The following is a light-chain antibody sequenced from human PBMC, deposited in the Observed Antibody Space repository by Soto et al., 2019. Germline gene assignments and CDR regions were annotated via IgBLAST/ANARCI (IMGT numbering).Light chain of an antibody. CDR1: QTISSW. CDR3: QQYNNWPFT. Sequence: DLQMTQSPCTLSASVGDRVTITCRASQTISSWLAWYQQKPGKAPKLLIYAASSLQSGVPSRFSGSGSGTEFTLTISSLQSADFAVYYCQQYNNWPFTFGQGTRLEIK. V-gene: IGKV1-5*01. CDR2: AAS. J-gene: IGKJ5*01.